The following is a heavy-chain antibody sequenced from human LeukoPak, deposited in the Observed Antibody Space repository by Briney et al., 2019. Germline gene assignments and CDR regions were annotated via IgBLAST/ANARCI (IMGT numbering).Heavy chain of an antibody. CDR2: INPNSGGT. CDR3: ARGVLRYFDWLLNPYYYYGMDV. J-gene: IGHJ6*02. CDR1: GYTFTGYY. V-gene: IGHV1-2*02. Sequence: ASVKVSLKASGYTFTGYYMHWVRQAPGQGLEWMGWINPNSGGTNYAQKFQGRVTMTRDTSISTAYMELSRLRSDDTAVYYCARGVLRYFDWLLNPYYYYGMDVWGQGTRSPSP. D-gene: IGHD3-9*01.